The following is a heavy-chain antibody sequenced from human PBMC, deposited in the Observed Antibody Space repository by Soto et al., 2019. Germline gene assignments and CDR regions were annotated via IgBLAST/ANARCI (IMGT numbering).Heavy chain of an antibody. CDR2: IYYSGST. CDR1: GGSISSYY. Sequence: SETLSLTCTVSGGSISSYYWSWIRQPPGKGLEWIGYIYYSGSTNYNPSLKSRVTISVDTSKNQFSLKLSSVTAAAPAVYYCARVVFGYYDDVWGAPGYFECWRKG. CDR3: ARVVFGYYDDVWGAPGYFEC. D-gene: IGHD3-16*01. V-gene: IGHV4-59*08. J-gene: IGHJ4*02.